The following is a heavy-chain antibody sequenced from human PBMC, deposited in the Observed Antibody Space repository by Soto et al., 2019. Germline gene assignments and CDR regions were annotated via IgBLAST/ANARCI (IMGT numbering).Heavy chain of an antibody. CDR3: ARRTMGNYYYMDV. CDR2: ISSSGTID. Sequence: QVQLVESGGGLVKPGGSLRLSCVASGFTLSDYYMSWFRQAPGKGLEWVSYISSSGTIDNYADSVKGRFTISRDNAKNSLFLQMNGLRAEDTAVYYCARRTMGNYYYMDVWGKGTTVTVSS. V-gene: IGHV3-11*01. J-gene: IGHJ6*03. CDR1: GFTLSDYY. D-gene: IGHD3-10*01.